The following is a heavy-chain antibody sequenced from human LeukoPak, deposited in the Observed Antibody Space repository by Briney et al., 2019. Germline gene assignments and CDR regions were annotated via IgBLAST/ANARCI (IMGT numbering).Heavy chain of an antibody. CDR2: IYSCGST. Sequence: GGSLRLSCAASGFTVSSNYVSWVRQAPGKGLEWVSVIYSCGSTYYADSVKGRFTISRDNAKNSLYLQMNSLRAEDTAVYYCARDQNLLSSFYYYGMDVWGQGTTVTVSS. J-gene: IGHJ6*02. V-gene: IGHV3-66*03. D-gene: IGHD2-2*01. CDR3: ARDQNLLSSFYYYGMDV. CDR1: GFTVSSNY.